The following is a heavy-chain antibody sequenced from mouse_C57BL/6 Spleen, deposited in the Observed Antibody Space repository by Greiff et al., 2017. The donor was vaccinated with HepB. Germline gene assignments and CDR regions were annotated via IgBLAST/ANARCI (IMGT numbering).Heavy chain of an antibody. V-gene: IGHV1-54*01. Sequence: VQLQQSGAELVRPGTSVKVSCKASGYAFTNYLIEWVKQRPGQGLEWIGVINPGSGGTNYNEKFKGKATLTADKSSSTAYMQLSSLTSEDSAVYFCARGGDYYGSSVYAMDYWGQGTSVTVSS. J-gene: IGHJ4*01. CDR1: GYAFTNYL. D-gene: IGHD1-1*01. CDR2: INPGSGGT. CDR3: ARGGDYYGSSVYAMDY.